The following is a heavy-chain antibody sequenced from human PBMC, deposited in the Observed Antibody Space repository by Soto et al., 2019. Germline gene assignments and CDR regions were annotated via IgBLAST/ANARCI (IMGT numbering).Heavy chain of an antibody. CDR2: ISSSSSTI. D-gene: IGHD3-22*01. CDR3: ARDPSSGDYPCWFDP. Sequence: HPGGSLRLSCAASGFTFSSYSMNWVRQAPGKGLEWVSYISSSSSTIYYADSVKGRFTISRDNAKNSLYLQMNSLRDEDTAVYYCARDPSSGDYPCWFDPWGQGTLVTVSS. CDR1: GFTFSSYS. J-gene: IGHJ5*02. V-gene: IGHV3-48*02.